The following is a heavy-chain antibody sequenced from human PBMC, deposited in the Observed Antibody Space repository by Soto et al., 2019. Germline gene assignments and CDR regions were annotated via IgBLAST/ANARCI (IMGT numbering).Heavy chain of an antibody. J-gene: IGHJ4*02. CDR3: ARWDYGDYARFDY. CDR2: MNPNSGNT. CDR1: GYTFTSHD. V-gene: IGHV1-8*01. Sequence: QVQLVQSGAEVKKSGASVKVSCKASGYTFTSHDINWVRQATGQGLEWMGWMNPNSGNTGYAQKFQGRVTMTRNTYISTAYMEVSSLRSEDTAVYYCARWDYGDYARFDYWGQGTLVTVSS. D-gene: IGHD4-17*01.